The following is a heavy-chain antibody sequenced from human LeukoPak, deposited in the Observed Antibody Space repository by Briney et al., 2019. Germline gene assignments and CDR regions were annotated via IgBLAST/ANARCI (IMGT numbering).Heavy chain of an antibody. CDR2: IYYSGST. J-gene: IGHJ4*02. CDR1: GGSISSSSYY. CDR3: ARDSVTPGVFGY. D-gene: IGHD3-3*01. V-gene: IGHV4-39*07. Sequence: TSETLSLTCTVSGGSISSSSYYWGWIRQPPGKGLEWIGSIYYSGSTYYNPSLKSQVTISVDTSKNQFSLKLSSVTAADTAVYYCARDSVTPGVFGYWGQGTLVTVSS.